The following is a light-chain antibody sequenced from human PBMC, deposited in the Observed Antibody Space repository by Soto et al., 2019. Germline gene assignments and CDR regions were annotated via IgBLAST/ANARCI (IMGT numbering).Light chain of an antibody. CDR1: QNVNNW. CDR3: QQYNTYWT. J-gene: IGKJ1*01. Sequence: GDRVTITCRASQNVNNWLAWYQHKPGKAPQLLIYDASVLETGVPSRFSGSGSGTEFTLAISGLQSDDFATYYCQQYNTYWTFGPGTKVDIK. CDR2: DAS. V-gene: IGKV1-5*01.